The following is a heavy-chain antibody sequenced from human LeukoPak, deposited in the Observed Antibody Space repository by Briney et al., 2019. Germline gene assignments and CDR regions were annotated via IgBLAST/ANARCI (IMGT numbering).Heavy chain of an antibody. CDR2: INHSGST. J-gene: IGHJ4*02. CDR3: ARGLDVVAVAGLYYFDY. CDR1: GGSISSYY. D-gene: IGHD6-19*01. Sequence: PSETLSLTCTVSGGSISSYYWSWIRQPPGKGLEGIGEINHSGSTNYNPSLKSRVTISVDTSKNQFSLKLSSVTAADTAVYYCARGLDVVAVAGLYYFDYWGQGTLVTVSS. V-gene: IGHV4-34*01.